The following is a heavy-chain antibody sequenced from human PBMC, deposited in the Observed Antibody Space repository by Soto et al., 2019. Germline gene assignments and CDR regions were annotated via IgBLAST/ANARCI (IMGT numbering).Heavy chain of an antibody. CDR2: IWYDGSNK. J-gene: IGHJ4*02. Sequence: QVQLVESGGGVVQPGRSLRLSCAASGFTFSSYGMHWVRQAPGKGLEWVAVIWYDGSNKYYADSVKGRFTISRDNSMNTLYLQMNSLRAEDTAVYYCAREETAAGLDYWGQGTLVTVSS. V-gene: IGHV3-33*01. D-gene: IGHD6-13*01. CDR3: AREETAAGLDY. CDR1: GFTFSSYG.